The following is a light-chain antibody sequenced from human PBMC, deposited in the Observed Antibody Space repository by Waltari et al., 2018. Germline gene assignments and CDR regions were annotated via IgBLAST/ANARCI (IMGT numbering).Light chain of an antibody. J-gene: IGLJ3*02. CDR2: DAR. CDR1: TSDVGAYDY. V-gene: IGLV2-14*03. CDR3: SSYTSSSTWV. Sequence: QSALTQAASVSGSPGQSITISCTGTTSDVGAYDYVSWYQPHPGQAPKLIIYDARNRPLGVSNRFSGSKSGITASLSISGLQAEDEAYYYCSSYTSSSTWVFGGGTKLTVL.